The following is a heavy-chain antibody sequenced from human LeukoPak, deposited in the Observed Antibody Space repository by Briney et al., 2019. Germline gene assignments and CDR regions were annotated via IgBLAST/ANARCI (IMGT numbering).Heavy chain of an antibody. CDR3: ARDGFWSGYSSYYYMDV. CDR2: INTDGSST. V-gene: IGHV3-74*01. CDR1: GFTFSSYW. D-gene: IGHD3-3*01. J-gene: IGHJ6*03. Sequence: GGSLRLSCAASGFTFSSYWMHWVRQAPGKGLVWVSRINTDGSSTSYADSVKGRFTISRDNAKNTLYLQMNSLRAGDTAVYYCARDGFWSGYSSYYYMDVWGKGTTVTVSS.